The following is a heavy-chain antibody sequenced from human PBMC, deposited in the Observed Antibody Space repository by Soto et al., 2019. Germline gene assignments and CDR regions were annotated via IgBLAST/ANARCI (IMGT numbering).Heavy chain of an antibody. D-gene: IGHD6-13*01. Sequence: GGSLRLYCAASGFTFSSYAMSWVRQAPGKGLEWVSDISDSGGSTHHADSVKGRFTISRDNSKNTLYLQMNSLRAEDTAVYYCVIDSPYSSSWYDFHYWGQGILVTVSS. V-gene: IGHV3-23*01. CDR2: ISDSGGST. J-gene: IGHJ4*02. CDR3: VIDSPYSSSWYDFHY. CDR1: GFTFSSYA.